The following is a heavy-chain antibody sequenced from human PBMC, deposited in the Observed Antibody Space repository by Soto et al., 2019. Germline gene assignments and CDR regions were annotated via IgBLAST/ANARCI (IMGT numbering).Heavy chain of an antibody. Sequence: EVQLVESGGGFVKPGGSLRLSCAASGITFSNSWMSWVRQPPGEGLEWVARILSVSDGDRTAYDAPFKGRFTISRDDSENTLYLEMNSLRIEDTGVYYCSTYDYIRGNYRYRWAFWGQGTRVTVSS. CDR1: GITFSNSW. CDR2: ILSVSDGDRT. CDR3: STYDYIRGNYRYRWAF. D-gene: IGHD3-16*02. V-gene: IGHV3-15*01. J-gene: IGHJ4*02.